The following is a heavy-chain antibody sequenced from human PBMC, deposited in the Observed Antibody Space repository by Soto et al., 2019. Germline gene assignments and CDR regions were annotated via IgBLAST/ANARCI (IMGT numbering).Heavy chain of an antibody. CDR2: ISAYNGNT. CDR3: ARGGVGYCSGGSCPQNWFDP. Sequence: GASVKVSCKASGYTFTSYGITWVRQAPGQGLEWMGWISAYNGNTNYAQKLQGRVTMTTDTSTSTAYMELRSLTSDDTAVYYCARGGVGYCSGGSCPQNWFDPWGQGTLVTVSS. CDR1: GYTFTSYG. J-gene: IGHJ5*02. D-gene: IGHD2-15*01. V-gene: IGHV1-18*01.